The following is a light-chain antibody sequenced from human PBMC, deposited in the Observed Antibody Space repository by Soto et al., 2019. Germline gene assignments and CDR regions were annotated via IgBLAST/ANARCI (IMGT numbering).Light chain of an antibody. V-gene: IGKV3-15*01. CDR1: ERLSNN. CDR3: QQYNNWLPRFT. Sequence: DIGMTQSPATLSVSPGDRVTLSCRASERLSNNLDWFHQKPGQAPRLLIYGATTRATGIPATFSGSGSGTEFSLTISSLQSEDFAFYYCQQYNNWLPRFTFGPGTRVDIK. J-gene: IGKJ3*01. CDR2: GAT.